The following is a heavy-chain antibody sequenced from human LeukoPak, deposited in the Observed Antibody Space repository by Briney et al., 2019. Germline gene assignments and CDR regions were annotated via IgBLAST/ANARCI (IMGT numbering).Heavy chain of an antibody. CDR2: IYSDGRI. V-gene: IGHV3-53*01. CDR1: GFTFSSNY. J-gene: IGHJ4*02. CDR3: ARESGYSYGLAGFFDY. Sequence: GGSLRLSCAASGFTFSSNYMSWVGQAPGKGVEWVSVIYSDGRIHSSDSVTGRFTISRDDSKNTLSLQMNSLRAEDTAVYYCARESGYSYGLAGFFDYWGQGTLVTVSS. D-gene: IGHD5-18*01.